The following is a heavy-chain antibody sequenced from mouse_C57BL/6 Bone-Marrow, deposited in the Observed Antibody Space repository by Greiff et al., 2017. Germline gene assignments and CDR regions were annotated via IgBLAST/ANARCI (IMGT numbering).Heavy chain of an antibody. CDR3: TSPYYSNYVYAMDY. Sequence: EVMLVESGGGLVQPGGSMKLSCAASGFTFSDAWMDWVRQSPEKGLEWVAEIRNKANNPATYYAESVKGRFTISRDDSKSSVHLQMNSLRAEDTGFYYFTSPYYSNYVYAMDYWGQGTSVTVSS. V-gene: IGHV6-6*01. J-gene: IGHJ4*01. CDR1: GFTFSDAW. CDR2: IRNKANNPAT. D-gene: IGHD2-5*01.